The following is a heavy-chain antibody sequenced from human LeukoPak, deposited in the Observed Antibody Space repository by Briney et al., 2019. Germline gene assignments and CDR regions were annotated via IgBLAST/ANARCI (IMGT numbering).Heavy chain of an antibody. V-gene: IGHV1-2*02. CDR2: INPNSGAT. Sequence: ASVKVSCKASGYTFTGYYLHWVRQSPGQGLEWMGWINPNSGATNYAQKFQGRVTMARDTSISTGNMQLSGLRSDDTAIYYCARDLGTGYGDPLDYWGQGTLVTVSS. CDR3: ARDLGTGYGDPLDY. CDR1: GYTFTGYY. J-gene: IGHJ4*02. D-gene: IGHD4-17*01.